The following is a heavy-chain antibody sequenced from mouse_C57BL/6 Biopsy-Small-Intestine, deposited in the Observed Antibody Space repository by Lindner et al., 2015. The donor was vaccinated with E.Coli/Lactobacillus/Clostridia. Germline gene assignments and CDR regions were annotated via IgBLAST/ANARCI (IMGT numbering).Heavy chain of an antibody. CDR2: FYPGSGSI. Sequence: VQLQESGAELMKPGASVELSCKATGYTFTGYWIEWVKQRSGQGLEWIGWFYPGSGSIKYNEKFKDKATLTADKSSSTVYLELSRLTSEDSAVYFCARHEEDWGRFAYWGQGTLVTVSA. V-gene: IGHV1-62-2*01. J-gene: IGHJ3*01. CDR3: ARHEEDWGRFAY. CDR1: GYTFTGYW. D-gene: IGHD4-1*01.